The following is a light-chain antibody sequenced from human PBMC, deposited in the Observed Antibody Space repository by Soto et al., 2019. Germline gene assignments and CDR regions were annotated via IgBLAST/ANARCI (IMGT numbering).Light chain of an antibody. J-gene: IGKJ1*01. V-gene: IGKV3-15*01. Sequence: ERVMTQSPATLSVTPGERATLSFTASPSVSSNLAWSQQRPGQGPRLLIYGASTRATGIPAWFSASGSVPDWPAATGFLQSGDSALEVWQQVSTWGAWTFGQGTRVDIK. CDR1: PSVSSN. CDR2: GAS. CDR3: QQVSTWGAWT.